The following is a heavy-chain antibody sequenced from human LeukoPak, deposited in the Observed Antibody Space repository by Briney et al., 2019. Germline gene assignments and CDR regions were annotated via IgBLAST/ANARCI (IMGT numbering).Heavy chain of an antibody. CDR2: IYPDDSDT. Sequence: GESLKISCKASGYNFTNYWIGWVCQMPGKGLEWMGIIYPDDSDTRYSPSFQGQATISADKSISTAYLQWSILKASDTAMYYCARHPGQVPDYWGQGTLVTVSS. J-gene: IGHJ4*02. V-gene: IGHV5-51*01. CDR3: ARHPGQVPDY. CDR1: GYNFTNYW.